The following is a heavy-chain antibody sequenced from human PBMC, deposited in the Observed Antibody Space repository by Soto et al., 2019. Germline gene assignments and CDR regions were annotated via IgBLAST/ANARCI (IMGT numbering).Heavy chain of an antibody. CDR3: ARDLGEANVWSGGMDV. D-gene: IGHD1-1*01. V-gene: IGHV3-33*01. Sequence: GGSLRLSCAASGFTFSSYGMHWVRQAPGKGLEWVAVIWYDGSNKYYADSVKGRFTISRDNSKNTLYLQMNSLRAEDTAVYYCARDLGEANVWSGGMDVWGQGTTVTVSS. CDR2: IWYDGSNK. J-gene: IGHJ6*02. CDR1: GFTFSSYG.